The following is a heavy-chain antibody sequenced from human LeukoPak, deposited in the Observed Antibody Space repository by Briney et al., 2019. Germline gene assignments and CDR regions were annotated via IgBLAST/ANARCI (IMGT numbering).Heavy chain of an antibody. D-gene: IGHD4-23*01. CDR3: ARDRGYSNFDY. V-gene: IGHV3-7*01. CDR1: GFTFSSYW. J-gene: IGHJ4*02. Sequence: GGSLRLSCAASGFTFSSYWMSWVRQAPGMGLKWVANINQDGSEKNYLDSVKGRFTISRDNAKNSLYLQMNSLRAEDTAVYYCARDRGYSNFDYWGQGTLVTVSS. CDR2: INQDGSEK.